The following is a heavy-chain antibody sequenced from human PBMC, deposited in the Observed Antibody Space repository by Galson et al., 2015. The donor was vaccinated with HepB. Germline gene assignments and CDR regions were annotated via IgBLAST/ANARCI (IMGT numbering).Heavy chain of an antibody. Sequence: SVKVSCKASGYTFTTYAMQWMRQAPGQGLEWVGWINGGNGNTKYSQKLQGRVTITRDTSASTAYMELTSLRSEDTAVYYCAREGNLGAGYAFDVWGQGTTVTVSS. D-gene: IGHD3-16*01. V-gene: IGHV1-3*01. CDR3: AREGNLGAGYAFDV. CDR1: GYTFTTYA. J-gene: IGHJ3*01. CDR2: INGGNGNT.